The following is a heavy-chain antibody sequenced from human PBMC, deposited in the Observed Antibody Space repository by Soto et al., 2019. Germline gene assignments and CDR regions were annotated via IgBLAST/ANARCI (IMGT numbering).Heavy chain of an antibody. D-gene: IGHD3-10*01. CDR3: ARGGDYGSGSYQVGDWFDP. V-gene: IGHV4-59*01. Sequence: QVQLQESGPGLVKPSETLSLTCTVSGGSISSYYWNWIRQPPGKGLEWIGFIYNRGSTNYNNPSLKSRVTISVDTSKNQFSLKLSSVTAADTAVYYCARGGDYGSGSYQVGDWFDPWGQGTLITVSS. CDR2: IYNRGST. CDR1: GGSISSYY. J-gene: IGHJ5*02.